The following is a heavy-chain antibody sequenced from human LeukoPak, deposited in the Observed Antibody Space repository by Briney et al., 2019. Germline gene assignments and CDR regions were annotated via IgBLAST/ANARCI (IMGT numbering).Heavy chain of an antibody. V-gene: IGHV1-8*03. D-gene: IGHD3-22*01. J-gene: IGHJ1*01. CDR1: GYTFTSYD. CDR2: MNPNSGNT. Sequence: ASVNVPCKASGYTFTSYDINWVRQATGQGLEWMGWMNPNSGNTGYAQKFQGRVTITRNTSISTAYMELSSQRSEDTALYYCAGDYYDSTTEGSAHFQHWGQGTLVTVSS. CDR3: AGDYYDSTTEGSAHFQH.